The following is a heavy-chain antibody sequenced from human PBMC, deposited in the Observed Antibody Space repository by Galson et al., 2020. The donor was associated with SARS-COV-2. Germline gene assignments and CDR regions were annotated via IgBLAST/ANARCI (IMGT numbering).Heavy chain of an antibody. J-gene: IGHJ6*03. Sequence: SETLSLTCTVSGGSTSSYYWSWIRQPPGQGQEWIGYLYDNGYTKYNPSLQSRVTISVDTSRNQFSLKLNSVTAADTAVYYCAKHSSTWRYYYYFMDVWGKGTTVTVSS. D-gene: IGHD6-13*01. CDR2: LYDNGYT. V-gene: IGHV4-59*08. CDR3: AKHSSTWRYYYYFMDV. CDR1: GGSTSSYY.